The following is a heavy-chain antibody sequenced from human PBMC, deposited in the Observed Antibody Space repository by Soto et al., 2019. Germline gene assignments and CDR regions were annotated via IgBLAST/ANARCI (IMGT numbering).Heavy chain of an antibody. CDR1: GGTFSSYT. V-gene: IGHV1-69*08. Sequence: QVQLVQSGAEVKKPGSSVKVSCKASGGTFSSYTISWVRQAPGQGPEWMGRIIPILGIANYAQKCQGRVTITADNTTSTAYMELSSVRSEDTDVYYCARDRGYGSSSYYYYMDVWGKGTTVTVSS. D-gene: IGHD6-13*01. J-gene: IGHJ6*03. CDR2: IIPILGIA. CDR3: ARDRGYGSSSYYYYMDV.